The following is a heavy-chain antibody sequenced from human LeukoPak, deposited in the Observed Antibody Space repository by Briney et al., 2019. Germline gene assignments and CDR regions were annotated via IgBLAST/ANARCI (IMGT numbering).Heavy chain of an antibody. J-gene: IGHJ6*02. CDR3: AKRYSYGYRRSSYYYYGMDV. Sequence: GGSLRLSCAASGFTFSSYAMSWVRQAPGKGLEWVSAISGSGGSTYYADSVKGRFTIPRDNSKNTLYLQMNSLRAEDTAVYYGAKRYSYGYRRSSYYYYGMDVWGQGTTVTVSS. CDR2: ISGSGGST. CDR1: GFTFSSYA. V-gene: IGHV3-23*01. D-gene: IGHD5-18*01.